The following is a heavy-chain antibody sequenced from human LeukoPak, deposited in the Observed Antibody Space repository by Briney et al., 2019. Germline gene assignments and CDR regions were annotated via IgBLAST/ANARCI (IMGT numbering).Heavy chain of an antibody. V-gene: IGHV3-30-3*01. Sequence: PGGSLRLSCAASGFTFSSYAMHWVRQAPGKGLEWVAVISYDGSNKYYADSVKGRFTISRDNSKNTLYLQMNSLRAEDTAVYYCAALAAAGPRYYYYYYGMDVWGQGTTVTVSS. J-gene: IGHJ6*02. D-gene: IGHD6-13*01. CDR3: AALAAAGPRYYYYYYGMDV. CDR1: GFTFSSYA. CDR2: ISYDGSNK.